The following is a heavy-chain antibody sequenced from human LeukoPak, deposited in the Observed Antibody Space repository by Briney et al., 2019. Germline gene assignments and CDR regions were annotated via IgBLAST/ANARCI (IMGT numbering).Heavy chain of an antibody. J-gene: IGHJ1*01. D-gene: IGHD6-13*01. CDR2: IYYSGST. Sequence: SETLSLTCTVAGGSIRGYYWSWIRQPPGKGLEWIGYIYYSGSTNYNPSLKSRVAISVDTSKNQFSLKLSSVTAADTAVYYCASYSSSLEYFHPWGQGTLVTVSS. V-gene: IGHV4-59*01. CDR3: ASYSSSLEYFHP. CDR1: GGSIRGYY.